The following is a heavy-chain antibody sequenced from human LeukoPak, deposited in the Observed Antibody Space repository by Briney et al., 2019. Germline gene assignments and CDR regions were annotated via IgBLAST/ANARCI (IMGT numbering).Heavy chain of an antibody. CDR1: GFTFSSYS. J-gene: IGHJ6*03. V-gene: IGHV3-21*01. CDR3: ARGDNWDYYFYMDV. D-gene: IGHD1-1*01. Sequence: GGSLRLSCAASGFTFSSYSMNWVRQAPGKGLEWVSSISSGSSYIYYADSVKGRFTISRDNAKNSLYLQMNSLRAEDTAVYYCARGDNWDYYFYMDVWGKGTTVTVSS. CDR2: ISSGSSYI.